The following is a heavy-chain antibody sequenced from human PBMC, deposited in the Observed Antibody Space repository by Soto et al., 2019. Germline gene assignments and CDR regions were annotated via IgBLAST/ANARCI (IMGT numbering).Heavy chain of an antibody. Sequence: SETLSLTCTVSGGSISSSSYYWGWIRQPPGKGLEWIGSIYYSGSTYYNPSLKSRVTISVDTSKNQFSLKLSSVTAADTAVYYCANDYYGSGSYYGPPDYFDYWGQGTLVT. CDR1: GGSISSSSYY. D-gene: IGHD3-10*01. CDR3: ANDYYGSGSYYGPPDYFDY. CDR2: IYYSGST. V-gene: IGHV4-39*01. J-gene: IGHJ4*02.